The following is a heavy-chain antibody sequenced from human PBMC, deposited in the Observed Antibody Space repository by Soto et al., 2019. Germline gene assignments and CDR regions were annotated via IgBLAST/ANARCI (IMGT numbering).Heavy chain of an antibody. Sequence: SETLSLTCTVSGGSISNYYWSWIRQPPGKGLEWIGEINHSGSTNYNPSLKSRVTISVDTSKNQFSLKLSSVTAADTAVYYCARGRLLMVRTWFDPWGQGTLVTVSS. CDR1: GGSISNYY. CDR3: ARGRLLMVRTWFDP. D-gene: IGHD3-10*01. CDR2: INHSGST. V-gene: IGHV4-34*01. J-gene: IGHJ5*02.